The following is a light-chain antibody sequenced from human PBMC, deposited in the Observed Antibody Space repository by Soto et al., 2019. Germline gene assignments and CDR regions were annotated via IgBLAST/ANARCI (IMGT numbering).Light chain of an antibody. CDR2: AAS. CDR1: QGIASY. J-gene: IGKJ4*01. V-gene: IGKV1-9*01. Sequence: QLTQSPSSPSASVGDRVTITCRASQGIASYLAWYQQKPGQAPNLLIYAASTLQSGVPSRFSGSGSGTDFTLTISSLQPEDFATYYCQQLNSYPLTFGGGTKVEI. CDR3: QQLNSYPLT.